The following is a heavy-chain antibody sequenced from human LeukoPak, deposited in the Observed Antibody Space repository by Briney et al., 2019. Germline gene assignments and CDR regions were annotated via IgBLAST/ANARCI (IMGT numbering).Heavy chain of an antibody. D-gene: IGHD5-12*01. CDR1: GYTFTSYA. V-gene: IGHV1-3*03. Sequence: ASVKVSCKASGYTFTSYAMHWVRQASGQRLEWMGWINAGNGNTKYSQEFQGRVTITRDTSASTAYMELSSLRSEDMAVYYCARAYGYSGYDWFDPWGQGTLVTVSS. CDR3: ARAYGYSGYDWFDP. J-gene: IGHJ5*02. CDR2: INAGNGNT.